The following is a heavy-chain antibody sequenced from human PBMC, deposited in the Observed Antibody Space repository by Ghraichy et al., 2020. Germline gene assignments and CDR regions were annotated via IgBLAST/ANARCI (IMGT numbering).Heavy chain of an antibody. CDR2: IYYSGST. CDR1: GGSISSYY. Sequence: ETLSLTCTVSGGSISSYYWSWIRQPPGKGLEWIGYIYYSGSTNYNPSLKSRVTISVDTSKNQFSLKLSSVTAADTAVYYCARGQTGDAFDLWGQGTMVTVSS. J-gene: IGHJ3*01. V-gene: IGHV4-59*01. CDR3: ARGQTGDAFDL.